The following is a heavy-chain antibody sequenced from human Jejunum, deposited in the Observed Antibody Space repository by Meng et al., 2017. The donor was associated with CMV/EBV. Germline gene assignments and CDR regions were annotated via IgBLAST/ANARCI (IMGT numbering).Heavy chain of an antibody. D-gene: IGHD6-13*01. CDR1: GGSISSYY. CDR3: ARGGYSDNWYVDQ. V-gene: IGHV4-59*01. CDR2: IYYSGST. Sequence: TISGGSISSYYWSWIRQPPGKGLEWIGYIYYSGSTNYNPSLKSRISMSVDTSKNQFSLKLSSVTAADTAIYHCARGGYSDNWYVDQWGQGTLVTVSS. J-gene: IGHJ5*02.